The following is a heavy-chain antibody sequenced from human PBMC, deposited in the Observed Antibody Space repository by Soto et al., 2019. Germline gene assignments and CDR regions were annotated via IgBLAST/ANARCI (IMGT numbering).Heavy chain of an antibody. V-gene: IGHV4-39*01. CDR2: IYYSGST. CDR3: ARQTYYYDSSGSGDAFDI. Sequence: QLLESGPGLVKPSETLSLTCTVSGGSISSSSYYWGWIRQPPGKGLEWIGSIYYSGSTYYNPSLKSRVTISVDTSKNQFSLKLSSVTAADTAVYYCARQTYYYDSSGSGDAFDIWGQGTMVTVSS. CDR1: GGSISSSSYY. J-gene: IGHJ3*02. D-gene: IGHD3-22*01.